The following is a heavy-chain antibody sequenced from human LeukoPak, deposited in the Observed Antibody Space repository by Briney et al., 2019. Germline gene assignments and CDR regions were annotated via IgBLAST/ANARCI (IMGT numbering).Heavy chain of an antibody. CDR3: ARDRGITMVRGLDY. CDR1: GFTFSSYG. D-gene: IGHD3-10*01. CDR2: IWYDGSNK. V-gene: IGHV3-33*01. Sequence: PGGSLRLSCAASGFTFSSYGMHWVRQAPGKGLEWVAVIWYDGSNKYYADSVKGRFTISRDNSKNTLYLQMNSLRAEDTAVYYCARDRGITMVRGLDYWGQGTLVTVSS. J-gene: IGHJ4*02.